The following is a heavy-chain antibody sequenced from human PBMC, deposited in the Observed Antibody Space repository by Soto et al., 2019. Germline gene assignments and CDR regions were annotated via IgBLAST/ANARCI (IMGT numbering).Heavy chain of an antibody. CDR1: GYTFTPYP. CDR2: INVADGNI. D-gene: IGHD3-22*01. J-gene: IGHJ4*02. CDR3: ATGAPHTSGYYPNDY. Sequence: QVQVVQSGAEEKKPGASVRISCKAFGYTFTPYPIHWVRQAPGQGLEWMAWINVADGNIRYSQRFQDRVTVTRDTSATTAYMELSSLRSEDTAVYFCATGAPHTSGYYPNDYWGQGTLVTVSS. V-gene: IGHV1-3*05.